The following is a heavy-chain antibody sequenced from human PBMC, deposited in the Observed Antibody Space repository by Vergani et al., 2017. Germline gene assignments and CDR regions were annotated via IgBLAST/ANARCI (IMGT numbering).Heavy chain of an antibody. CDR1: GFSLSTSGMC. Sequence: QVTLRESGPALVKPTQTLTLTCTFSGFSLSTSGMCVSWIRQPPGKALEWLALIDWDDDKYYSTSLKTRLTISKDTSKNQVVLTMTNMDPVDTATYYCVRTSPCEMGVVVPAAGLYFDYWGQGTLVTVSS. D-gene: IGHD2-2*01. J-gene: IGHJ4*02. V-gene: IGHV2-70*01. CDR2: IDWDDDK. CDR3: VRTSPCEMGVVVPAAGLYFDY.